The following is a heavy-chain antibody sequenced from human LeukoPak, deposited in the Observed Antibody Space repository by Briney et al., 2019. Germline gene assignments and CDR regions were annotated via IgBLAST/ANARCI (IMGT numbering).Heavy chain of an antibody. CDR1: GFTVSSSY. CDR2: IYSGAST. CDR3: ARHTYYYVMDV. Sequence: PGGSLRLSCAASGFTVSSSYMSWVRQAPGKGLEWVSVIYSGASTYYADSVKGRFTISRDNSKNTRYLQMNSLRAEDTAVYYCARHTYYYVMDVWGQGTTVTVSS. V-gene: IGHV3-66*04. J-gene: IGHJ6*02.